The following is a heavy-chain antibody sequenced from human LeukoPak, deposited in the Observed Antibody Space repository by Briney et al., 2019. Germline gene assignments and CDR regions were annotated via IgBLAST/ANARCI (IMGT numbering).Heavy chain of an antibody. CDR2: IYYSGST. CDR3: ARRSYDFWSGYYSRGNWFDP. V-gene: IGHV4-59*12. J-gene: IGHJ5*02. CDR1: GGSISSYY. D-gene: IGHD3-3*01. Sequence: SETLSLTCTVSGGSISSYYWSWIRQPPGKGLEWIGYIYYSGSTNYNPSLKSRVTISVDTSKNQFSLKLSSVTAADTAVYYCARRSYDFWSGYYSRGNWFDPWGQGTLVTVSS.